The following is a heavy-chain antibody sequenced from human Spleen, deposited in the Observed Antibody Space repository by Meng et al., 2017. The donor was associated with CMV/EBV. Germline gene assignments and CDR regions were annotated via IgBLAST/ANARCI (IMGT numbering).Heavy chain of an antibody. CDR3: AGAPWYYFDY. V-gene: IGHV3-30-3*02. CDR2: ISYDGSNK. Sequence: GESLKISCAASGFTFSSYAMHWVRQAPGKGLEWVAAISYDGSNKYYADSVKGRFTISRDNSKNTLYLQMNSLRAEDTAVYYCAGAPWYYFDYWGQGTLVTVSS. CDR1: GFTFSSYA. J-gene: IGHJ4*02.